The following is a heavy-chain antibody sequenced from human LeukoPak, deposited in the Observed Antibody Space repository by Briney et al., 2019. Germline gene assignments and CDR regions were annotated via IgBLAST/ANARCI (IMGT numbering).Heavy chain of an antibody. J-gene: IGHJ4*02. CDR2: INAGNGNT. CDR3: ARGAGYCSSTSCYLVGPHDY. Sequence: ASVKVSCKASGYTFTSYAMHWVRQAPGQRLEWMGWINAGNGNTKYSQKFQGRVTMTTDTSTSTAYMELRSLRSDDTAVYYCARGAGYCSSTSCYLVGPHDYWGQGTLVTVSS. CDR1: GYTFTSYA. D-gene: IGHD2-2*01. V-gene: IGHV1-3*01.